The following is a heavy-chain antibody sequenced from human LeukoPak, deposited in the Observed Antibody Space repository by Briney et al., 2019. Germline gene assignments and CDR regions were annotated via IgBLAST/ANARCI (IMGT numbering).Heavy chain of an antibody. CDR3: ARDSFYCSSTSCYAGWFDP. Sequence: WETLSLTCTVSGGSISSYYWSWIRQPPGKGLEWIGYIYYSGSTNYNPSLKSRVTISVDTSKNQFSLKLSSVTAADTAVYYCARDSFYCSSTSCYAGWFDPWGQGTLVTVSS. J-gene: IGHJ5*02. CDR2: IYYSGST. CDR1: GGSISSYY. V-gene: IGHV4-59*12. D-gene: IGHD2-2*01.